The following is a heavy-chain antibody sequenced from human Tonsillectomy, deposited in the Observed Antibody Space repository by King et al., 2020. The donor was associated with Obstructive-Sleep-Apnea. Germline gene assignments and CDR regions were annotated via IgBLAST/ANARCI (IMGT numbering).Heavy chain of an antibody. Sequence: VQLQESGPGLVKPSETLSLTCTVSGGSISSYYWSWIRQPPGKGLEWIGYIYYSGSTNYNPSLKSRVTISVATSKNQFSLKLSSVTAADTAVYYCARGDDSSDYFFYFDYWGQGTLVTVSS. J-gene: IGHJ4*02. V-gene: IGHV4-59*01. CDR1: GGSISSYY. D-gene: IGHD3-22*01. CDR2: IYYSGST. CDR3: ARGDDSSDYFFYFDY.